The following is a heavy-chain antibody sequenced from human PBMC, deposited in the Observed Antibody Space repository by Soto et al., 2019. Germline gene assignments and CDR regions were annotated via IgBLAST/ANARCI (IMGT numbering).Heavy chain of an antibody. CDR3: ARSRAAAGLYYYYGMDV. CDR2: ISYDGSDK. Sequence: PGGSLRLSCAASGFTFSSYATHWVRQAPGKGLEWVAVISYDGSDKYYADSVKGRFTISRDNSKNTLYLQMNSLRAEDTAVYYCARSRAAAGLYYYYGMDVWGQGTTVTVSS. D-gene: IGHD6-13*01. J-gene: IGHJ6*02. V-gene: IGHV3-30-3*01. CDR1: GFTFSSYA.